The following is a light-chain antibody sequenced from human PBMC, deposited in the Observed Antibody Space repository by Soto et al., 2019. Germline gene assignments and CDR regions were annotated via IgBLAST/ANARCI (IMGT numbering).Light chain of an antibody. V-gene: IGKV1D-16*01. Sequence: DIQMTQSPSSVAASVGDRITITCRASQDIGCRLAWFQQKPGKAPQYLIQAASILQSGVPSRFSGSGSGTEFILTISRLEPEDFAVYYCQQYDSSPRTFGQGTKVDIK. CDR2: AAS. CDR1: QDIGCR. J-gene: IGKJ1*01. CDR3: QQYDSSPRT.